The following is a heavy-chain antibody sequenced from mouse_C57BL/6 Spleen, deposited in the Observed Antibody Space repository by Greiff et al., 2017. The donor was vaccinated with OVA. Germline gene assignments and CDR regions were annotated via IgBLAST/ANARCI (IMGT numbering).Heavy chain of an antibody. CDR2: IDPSDSYT. CDR3: ARRGDYDVGYAMDY. D-gene: IGHD2-4*01. Sequence: QVQRKQPGAELVMPGASVKLSCKASGYTFTSYWMHWVKQRPGQGLEWIGEIDPSDSYTNYNQKFKGKSTLTVDKSSSTAYMQLSSLTSEDSAVYYCARRGDYDVGYAMDYWGQGTSVTVSS. J-gene: IGHJ4*01. V-gene: IGHV1-69*01. CDR1: GYTFTSYW.